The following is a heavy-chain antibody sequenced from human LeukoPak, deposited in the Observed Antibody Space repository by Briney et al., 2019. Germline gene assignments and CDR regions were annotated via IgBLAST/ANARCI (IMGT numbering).Heavy chain of an antibody. D-gene: IGHD3-10*01. CDR2: INHSGST. CDR3: ARLPLGAFGEVLNFDF. V-gene: IGHV4-34*01. J-gene: IGHJ4*02. CDR1: GGSFSGYY. Sequence: SETLSLTCAVYGGSFSGYYWSWIRQPPGKGLEWIGEINHSGSTNYNPTLKSRVTISIDTSKKQFSLKVKSVTAADTAVYFCARLPLGAFGEVLNFDFWGQGTLVTVSS.